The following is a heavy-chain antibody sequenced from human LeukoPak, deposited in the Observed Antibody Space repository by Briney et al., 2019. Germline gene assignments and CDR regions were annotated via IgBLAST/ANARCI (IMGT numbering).Heavy chain of an antibody. J-gene: IGHJ6*02. Sequence: SVKVSCKASGYTFTSYGVSWVRQAPGQGLEWMGRIIPILGIANYAQKFQGRVTITADESTSTAYMELSSLRSEDTAVYYCARSPHRSITMVRGDLYYYGMDVWGQGTTVTVSS. D-gene: IGHD3-10*01. CDR1: GYTFTSYG. CDR3: ARSPHRSITMVRGDLYYYGMDV. V-gene: IGHV1-69*04. CDR2: IIPILGIA.